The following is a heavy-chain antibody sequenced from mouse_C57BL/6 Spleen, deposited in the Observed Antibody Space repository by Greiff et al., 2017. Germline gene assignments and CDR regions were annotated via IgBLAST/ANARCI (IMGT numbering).Heavy chain of an antibody. CDR3: ADYYGSSWFAY. Sequence: EVQLQQSGPELVKPGASVKISCKASGYTFTDYYMNWVKQSHGKSLEWIGDINPNNGGTSYNQKFKGKGTLTVDKSSSTAYMELRSLTSEDSAVYYCADYYGSSWFAYWGQGTLVTVSA. D-gene: IGHD1-1*01. J-gene: IGHJ3*01. V-gene: IGHV1-26*01. CDR1: GYTFTDYY. CDR2: INPNNGGT.